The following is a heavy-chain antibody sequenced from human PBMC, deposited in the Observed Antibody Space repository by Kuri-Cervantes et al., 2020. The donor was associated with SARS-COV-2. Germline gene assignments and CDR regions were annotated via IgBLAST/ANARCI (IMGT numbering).Heavy chain of an antibody. D-gene: IGHD3-3*01. CDR3: ARDKPLYDFWSGRDDAFDI. Sequence: ASVKVSCKASGYTFTGYYMHWVRQAPGQGLEWMGWINPNSGGTNYAQKFQGGVTMTRDTSISTAYMELSRLRSDDTAVYYCARDKPLYDFWSGRDDAFDIWGQVTMVTVSS. CDR2: INPNSGGT. V-gene: IGHV1-2*02. CDR1: GYTFTGYY. J-gene: IGHJ3*02.